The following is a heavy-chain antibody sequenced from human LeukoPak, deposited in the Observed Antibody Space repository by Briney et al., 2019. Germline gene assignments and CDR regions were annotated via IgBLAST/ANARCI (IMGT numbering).Heavy chain of an antibody. CDR3: ASVGPDYYDSSGYDAFDI. CDR1: GYSFTSYR. J-gene: IGHJ3*02. V-gene: IGHV5-51*01. Sequence: GESLQISCKGSGYSFTSYRIGWVRQMPGKGLEWMGIIYPGDSDTRYSPSFQGQVTISADKSISTAYLQWSSLKASDTATYYCASVGPDYYDSSGYDAFDIWGQGTMVTVSS. CDR2: IYPGDSDT. D-gene: IGHD3-22*01.